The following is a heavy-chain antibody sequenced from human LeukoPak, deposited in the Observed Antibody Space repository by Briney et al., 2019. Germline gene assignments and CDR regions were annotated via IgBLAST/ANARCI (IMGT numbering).Heavy chain of an antibody. V-gene: IGHV4-59*08. D-gene: IGHD6-13*01. J-gene: IGHJ4*02. CDR3: ARRYSNSWFFDY. CDR1: GGSISSYY. CDR2: IYYTGNS. Sequence: PSESLSLTCTVSGGSISSYYRSCIPQPPGKGLEWLGYIYYTGNSNYNPSLGSRVTMSLDKSTNQFSLRLSSVTAADTAVYYCARRYSNSWFFDYWGQGALVTVSS.